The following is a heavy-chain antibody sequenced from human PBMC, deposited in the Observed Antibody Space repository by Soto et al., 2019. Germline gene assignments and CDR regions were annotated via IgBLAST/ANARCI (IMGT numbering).Heavy chain of an antibody. D-gene: IGHD3-10*01. CDR2: IYYSGST. Sequence: SETLSLTCTVSGGSISSSSYYWGWIRQPPGKGLEWIGSIYYSGSTYYNPSLKSRVTISVDTSKNQFSLKLSSLRSEDTAVYYCARDGNYYGSGKSFDIWGQGTMVTVSS. V-gene: IGHV4-39*07. CDR1: GGSISSSSYY. J-gene: IGHJ3*02. CDR3: ARDGNYYGSGKSFDI.